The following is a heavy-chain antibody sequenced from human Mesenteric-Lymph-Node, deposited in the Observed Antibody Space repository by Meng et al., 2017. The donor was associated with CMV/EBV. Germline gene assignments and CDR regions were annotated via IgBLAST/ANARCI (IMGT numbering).Heavy chain of an antibody. CDR2: ISSSGSTT. CDR3: AREARYYASSGSSSGLDV. Sequence: GESLKISCTASGFSFGDYTLSWVRQAPGKGLEWVSYISSSGSTTYYADSVKGRFTISGDNGKNSLYLQMNSLRAEDTAVYYCAREARYYASSGSSSGLDVWGQGTTVTVSS. D-gene: IGHD3-22*01. CDR1: GFSFGDYT. V-gene: IGHV3-48*04. J-gene: IGHJ6*02.